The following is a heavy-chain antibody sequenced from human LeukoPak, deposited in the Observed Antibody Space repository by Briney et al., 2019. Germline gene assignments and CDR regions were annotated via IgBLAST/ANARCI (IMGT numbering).Heavy chain of an antibody. D-gene: IGHD3-22*01. CDR2: ISAYNGNT. CDR3: ARDREYSGYYYDRFDP. J-gene: IGHJ5*02. Sequence: ASVKVSCKASGYTFTSYGISWVRQALGQGLEWMGWISAYNGNTNYAQKLQGRVTMTTDTSTSTAYMELRSLRSDDTAVYYCARDREYSGYYYDRFDPWGQGTLVTVSS. V-gene: IGHV1-18*01. CDR1: GYTFTSYG.